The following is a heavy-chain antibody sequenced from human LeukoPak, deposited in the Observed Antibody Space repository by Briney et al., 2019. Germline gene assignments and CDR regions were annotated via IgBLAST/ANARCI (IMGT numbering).Heavy chain of an antibody. D-gene: IGHD6-19*01. CDR1: GYTFTSYG. CDR3: ARRYSSGWYDY. J-gene: IGHJ4*02. V-gene: IGHV1-18*01. CDR2: NSAYNGNT. Sequence: ASVKVSCKASGYTFTSYGISWVRQAPGQGLEWMGWNSAYNGNTNYAQKLQGRVTITADESTSTAYMELSSLRSEDTAVYYCARRYSSGWYDYWGQGTLVTVSS.